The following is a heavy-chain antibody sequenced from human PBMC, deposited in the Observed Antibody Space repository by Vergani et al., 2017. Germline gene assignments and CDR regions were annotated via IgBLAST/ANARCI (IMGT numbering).Heavy chain of an antibody. CDR1: GFTFNIYA. D-gene: IGHD1-26*01. Sequence: EVRLLESGGGLVQPGGSLRLSCAASGFTFNIYAMSWVRQAPGKGLEWVSSISSSSSYIYYADSVKGRFTISRDNAKNSLYLQMNSLRAEDTAVYYCARGYSGSSDYWGQGTLVTVSS. CDR2: ISSSSSYI. CDR3: ARGYSGSSDY. V-gene: IGHV3-21*02. J-gene: IGHJ4*02.